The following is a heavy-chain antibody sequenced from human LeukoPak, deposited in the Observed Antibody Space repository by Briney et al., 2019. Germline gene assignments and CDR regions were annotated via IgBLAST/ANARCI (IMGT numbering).Heavy chain of an antibody. CDR1: GYTFTSYD. CDR2: MNPNSANT. D-gene: IGHD3-10*01. J-gene: IGHJ4*02. Sequence: ASVKVSCKASGYTFTSYDISWVRQATGQGLEWVGWMNPNSANTGYAQKFQGRVIMTRNTPISTAYMELSSLRSEDTAVYYCARGLRFGELFPYYWGQGTLVTVSS. V-gene: IGHV1-8*01. CDR3: ARGLRFGELFPYY.